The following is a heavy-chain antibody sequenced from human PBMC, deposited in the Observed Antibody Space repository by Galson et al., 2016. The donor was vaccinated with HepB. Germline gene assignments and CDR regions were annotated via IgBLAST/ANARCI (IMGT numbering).Heavy chain of an antibody. CDR2: ISYDANNK. CDR1: GFIFSNFG. D-gene: IGHD3-10*01. CDR3: AKATYSGTYLES. J-gene: IGHJ4*02. V-gene: IGHV3-30*18. Sequence: SLRLSCAASGFIFSNFGMHWVRQAPGKGLEWVADISYDANNKYYEDSVKGRFTISRDNSKNTLYLQLNSLRGDDTAVYYCAKATYSGTYLESWGQGTLVTVSS.